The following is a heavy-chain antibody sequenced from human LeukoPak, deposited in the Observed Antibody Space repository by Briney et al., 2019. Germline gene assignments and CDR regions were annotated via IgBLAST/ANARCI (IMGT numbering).Heavy chain of an antibody. D-gene: IGHD2-8*01. J-gene: IGHJ4*01. CDR3: ARNVSAGYFDY. CDR1: GGSMTGTTYY. Sequence: SETLSLTCSVSGGSMTGTTYYWAWIRQPPGKGLEWIGSVYYSGSTSYSPSLKSRVTISVDTSKNQFSLRLSSVTAADTAVYYCARNVSAGYFDYWSHGTLVTVSS. CDR2: VYYSGST. V-gene: IGHV4-39*01.